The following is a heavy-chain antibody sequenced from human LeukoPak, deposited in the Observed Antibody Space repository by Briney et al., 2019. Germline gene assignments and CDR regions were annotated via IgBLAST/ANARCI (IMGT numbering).Heavy chain of an antibody. D-gene: IGHD1-26*01. V-gene: IGHV3-13*01. CDR2: IGTAGDT. J-gene: IGHJ3*02. CDR1: GFTFSSYD. CDR3: ARGPSVGARRGAFDI. Sequence: AGGSLRLSCAASGFTFSSYDMHWVRQATGKGLEWVSAIGTAGDTYYPGSVKGRFTISRENAKNSLYLQMNSLRAGDTAVYYCARGPSVGARRGAFDIWGQGTMVTVSS.